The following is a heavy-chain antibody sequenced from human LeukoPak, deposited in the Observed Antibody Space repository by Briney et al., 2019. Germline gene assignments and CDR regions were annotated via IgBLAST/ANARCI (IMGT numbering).Heavy chain of an antibody. CDR1: GDSVSRSDSY. CDR3: ARRRYYDSSGYLE. D-gene: IGHD3-22*01. Sequence: PSGTLSLTCTIFGDSVSRSDSYWDWIRQPPGKGLEWIGTIYYSGRTYYSPSLKSRVTLSVDMSNNQFSLTLSSVTAADTALYFCARRRYYDSSGYLEWGQGTLATVSS. J-gene: IGHJ1*01. CDR2: IYYSGRT. V-gene: IGHV4-39*01.